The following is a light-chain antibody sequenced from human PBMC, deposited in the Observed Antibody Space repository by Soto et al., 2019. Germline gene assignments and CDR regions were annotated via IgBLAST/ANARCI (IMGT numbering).Light chain of an antibody. V-gene: IGKV3-15*01. CDR1: QSISDT. J-gene: IGKJ1*01. CDR2: SAS. CDR3: QQYNNWPWT. Sequence: EIVMTQSPATLSVSPGGRATLSCRASQSISDTLAWYQQKPGQAPRLLIYSASRRATGFPARFSGSGSGTDFTLTISSLQSEDFEVYYCQQYNNWPWTFGQGTKVDIK.